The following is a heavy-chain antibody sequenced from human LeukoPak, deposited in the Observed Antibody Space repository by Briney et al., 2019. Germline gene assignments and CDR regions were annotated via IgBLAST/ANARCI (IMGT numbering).Heavy chain of an antibody. J-gene: IGHJ4*02. V-gene: IGHV4-59*08. CDR3: ARSTFSSSWNL. Sequence: PSETLSLTCTISGGSISSYYLSWVRQPLGKGLEWIAYMYYTGSTYDNPSLKGRATLSVDTSKNQFSLKLDATTAADTAIYYCARSTFSSSWNLWGQGTLVTVSS. CDR1: GGSISSYY. CDR2: MYYTGST. D-gene: IGHD6-13*01.